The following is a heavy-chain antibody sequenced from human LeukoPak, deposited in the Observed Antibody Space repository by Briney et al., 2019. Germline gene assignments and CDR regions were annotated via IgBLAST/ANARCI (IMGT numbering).Heavy chain of an antibody. V-gene: IGHV4-59*01. CDR1: GGSISSYY. J-gene: IGHJ3*02. D-gene: IGHD6-6*01. CDR2: IYYSGST. CDR3: ARGSIAARNDAFDI. Sequence: SETLSLTCTVPGGSISSYYWNWIRKPPGKGLEWIGYIYYSGSTNYNPSLKSRVTISVDTSKNQFSLKLSFVTAADTAVYYCARGSIAARNDAFDIWGQGTMVTVSS.